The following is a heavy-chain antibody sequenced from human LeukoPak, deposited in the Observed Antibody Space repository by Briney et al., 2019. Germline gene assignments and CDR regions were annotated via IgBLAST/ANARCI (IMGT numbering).Heavy chain of an antibody. D-gene: IGHD3-3*01. V-gene: IGHV4-61*02. J-gene: IGHJ2*01. CDR3: ARDGVSALNLYSDI. CDR2: IYTSGST. Sequence: PSQTLSLTCTVSGVSISSGSYYWSWIRQPAGKGLEWIGRIYTSGSTNYNPSLKSRVTISVDTSKNQFSLKLSSVTAADTAVYYCARDGVSALNLYSDIWGRGTLVTVSS. CDR1: GVSISSGSYY.